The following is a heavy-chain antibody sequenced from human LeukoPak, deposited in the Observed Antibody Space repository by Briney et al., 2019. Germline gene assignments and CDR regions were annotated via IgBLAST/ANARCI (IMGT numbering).Heavy chain of an antibody. CDR1: GGTFSSYA. Sequence: SVKVSCKASGGTFSSYAISWVRQAPGQGLEWMGGIIPIFGTANYAQKFQGRATITADESTSTAYMELSSLRSEDTAVYYCARGSGGTAMRITTYYYYYYGMDVWGQGTTVTVSS. CDR2: IIPIFGTA. CDR3: ARGSGGTAMRITTYYYYYYGMDV. J-gene: IGHJ6*02. V-gene: IGHV1-69*13. D-gene: IGHD5-18*01.